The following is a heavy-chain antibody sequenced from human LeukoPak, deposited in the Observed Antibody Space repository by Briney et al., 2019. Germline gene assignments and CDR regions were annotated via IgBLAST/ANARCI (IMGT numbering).Heavy chain of an antibody. CDR1: GGSISNYY. J-gene: IGHJ4*02. Sequence: PSETLSLTCTVSGGSISNYYCSWIRQPPGKGLEWIGYIYYTGTTNYNPSLKSRVTISVDTSKNQFSLKLSSVTAADTAIYYCVWHVGDDYFDYWGQGTLVTVSS. D-gene: IGHD1-26*01. CDR3: VWHVGDDYFDY. CDR2: IYYTGTT. V-gene: IGHV4-59*01.